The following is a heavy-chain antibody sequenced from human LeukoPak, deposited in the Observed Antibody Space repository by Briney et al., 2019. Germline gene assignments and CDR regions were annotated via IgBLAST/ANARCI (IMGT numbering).Heavy chain of an antibody. J-gene: IGHJ4*02. V-gene: IGHV3-48*03. CDR2: ISSSGSTI. D-gene: IGHD4-17*01. CDR3: ARDPFYGDADLDS. Sequence: GGSLRLSCAASGFTFSSYEMNWVRQAPGKGLEWVSYISSSGSTIYYADSVKGRFTISRDNPKNTLYLQMNSLRAEDTAVYYCARDPFYGDADLDSWGQGTLVTVSS. CDR1: GFTFSSYE.